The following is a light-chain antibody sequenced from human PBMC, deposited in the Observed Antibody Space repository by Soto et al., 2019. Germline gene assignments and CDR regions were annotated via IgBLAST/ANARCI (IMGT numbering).Light chain of an antibody. V-gene: IGKV1-16*01. CDR2: AAS. CDR1: QGIATD. CDR3: QQYYTYPFT. J-gene: IGKJ3*01. Sequence: DIQMTQSPSSISASVGDRITITCRASQGIATDLAWFQQRPGQAPKPLIYAASALQSGVPSVFSASGSGTDFSLTISGLQPDDFATYYCQQYYTYPFTVGPGTRV.